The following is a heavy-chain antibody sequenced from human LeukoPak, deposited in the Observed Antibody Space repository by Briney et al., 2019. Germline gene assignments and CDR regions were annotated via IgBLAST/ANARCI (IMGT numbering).Heavy chain of an antibody. CDR3: ARADQKRMVTTDY. V-gene: IGHV1-18*01. CDR1: GYTFTSYG. J-gene: IGHJ4*02. D-gene: IGHD4-17*01. CDR2: ISVYNGNT. Sequence: ASVKVSCKASGYTFTSYGISWVRQAPGQGLEWMGWISVYNGNTNYAQKLQGRVTMTTDTSTNTAYMALRSLRSDDTAVYYCARADQKRMVTTDYWGQGTLVTVSS.